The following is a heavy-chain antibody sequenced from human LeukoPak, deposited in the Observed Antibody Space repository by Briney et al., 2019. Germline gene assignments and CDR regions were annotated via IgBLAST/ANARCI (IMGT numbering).Heavy chain of an antibody. CDR3: TRLAYGDFRFDP. V-gene: IGHV3-73*01. J-gene: IGHJ5*02. CDR1: GFTFSASA. Sequence: QPGGSLRLSCAASGFTFSASAMHWVRQASGKGLGWVGRIKTKVDSYATAYAASVKGRFIISRDDSKNTAYLQMNSLKTEDTAMYFCTRLAYGDFRFDPWGQGTLVTVSS. CDR2: IKTKVDSYAT. D-gene: IGHD4-17*01.